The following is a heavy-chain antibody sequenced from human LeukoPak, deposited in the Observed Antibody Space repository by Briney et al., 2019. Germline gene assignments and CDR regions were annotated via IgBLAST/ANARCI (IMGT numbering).Heavy chain of an antibody. D-gene: IGHD3-3*01. CDR3: ARGLEDYYFDS. V-gene: IGHV4-59*11. J-gene: IGHJ4*02. CDR2: IYYIATT. CDR1: GSSISGHY. Sequence: SETLALTCRVSGSSISGHYWSWIRQPPGRGLEWIGYIYYIATTNYSPSLKSRVTISLDTSKNQFSLKLSSVTAADTAVYYCARGLEDYYFDSWGQGTLVTVSS.